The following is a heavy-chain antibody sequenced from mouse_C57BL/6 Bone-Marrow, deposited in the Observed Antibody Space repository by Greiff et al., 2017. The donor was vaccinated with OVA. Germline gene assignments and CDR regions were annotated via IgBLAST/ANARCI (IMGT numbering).Heavy chain of an antibody. V-gene: IGHV1-59*01. CDR2: IDPSDSYT. J-gene: IGHJ2*01. CDR1: GYTFTSYW. Sequence: QVQLQQPGAELVRPGTSLKLSCKASGYTFTSYWMHWVKQRPGQGLEWIGVIDPSDSYTNYNQKFKGKATLTVDTSSSTAYMQLSSLTSEDSAVYYCAAPRIGTTVVPDYWGQGTTLTVSS. D-gene: IGHD1-1*01. CDR3: AAPRIGTTVVPDY.